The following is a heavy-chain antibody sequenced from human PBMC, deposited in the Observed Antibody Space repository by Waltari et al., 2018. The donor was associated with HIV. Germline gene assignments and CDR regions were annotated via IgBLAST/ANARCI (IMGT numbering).Heavy chain of an antibody. V-gene: IGHV1-18*01. CDR3: ARVAYTQEHNWFDP. D-gene: IGHD2-2*02. CDR1: GYTITSNG. CDR2: VSCYNGKT. J-gene: IGHJ5*02. Sequence: QVQLVQSGAEVKKPGASVKVSCKASGYTITSNGISWVRQAPGQGLEWMGWVSCYNGKTNYAQKLHVRGTMSTDTSTSAVEVEVRGLRADDTAVYYSARVAYTQEHNWFDPWGQGTLVTVSS.